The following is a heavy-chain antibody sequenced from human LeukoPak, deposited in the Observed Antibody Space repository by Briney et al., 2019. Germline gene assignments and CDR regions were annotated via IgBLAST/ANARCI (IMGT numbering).Heavy chain of an antibody. D-gene: IGHD4-17*01. V-gene: IGHV3-7*05. Sequence: GGSLRLSCEASEFIFSKYWMSWVRQAPEKGLEWVARINQDGTEKYSVDSVKGRFTISRDNAKNSLYLQINNVKAEDTAVYYCARTSVNSLWDDAFDTWGQGTMVTVSS. CDR1: EFIFSKYW. J-gene: IGHJ3*02. CDR3: ARTSVNSLWDDAFDT. CDR2: INQDGTEK.